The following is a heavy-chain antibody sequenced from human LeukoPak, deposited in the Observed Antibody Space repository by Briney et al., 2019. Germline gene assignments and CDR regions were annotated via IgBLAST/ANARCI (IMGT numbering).Heavy chain of an antibody. Sequence: GASVRVSCKASGYTFIGYYLHWVRQASGQGLEWMGWINPNSGDTNYTQKFQGRVTMTRDTSISTGYMELRRLRFDDTAVYYCARVKSDYGHDAFAIWGQGTMVTVSS. D-gene: IGHD4-17*01. J-gene: IGHJ3*02. CDR2: INPNSGDT. V-gene: IGHV1-2*02. CDR3: ARVKSDYGHDAFAI. CDR1: GYTFIGYY.